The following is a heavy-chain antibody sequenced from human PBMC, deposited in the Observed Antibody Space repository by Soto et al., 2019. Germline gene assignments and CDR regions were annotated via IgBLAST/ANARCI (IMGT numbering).Heavy chain of an antibody. J-gene: IGHJ4*02. V-gene: IGHV4-31*03. CDR3: ARDKDLQPTVWGF. Sequence: QVHLQESGPGLVRPAQTLSLTCTVSGDSMATGVHYYNRIRQVPGKVLEWIGYVYYSGATHYTPSLRARATISRDTSQNAFSLRLISVTAADTALYYCARDKDLQPTVWGFWGQGLQVTVSS. CDR1: GDSMATGVHY. D-gene: IGHD3-16*01. CDR2: VYYSGAT.